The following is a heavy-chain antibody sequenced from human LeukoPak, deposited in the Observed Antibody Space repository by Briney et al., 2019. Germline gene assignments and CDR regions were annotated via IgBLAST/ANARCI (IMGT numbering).Heavy chain of an antibody. CDR3: ARRGLVVVAATEEIFDY. J-gene: IGHJ4*02. D-gene: IGHD2-15*01. CDR1: GFPFDDYG. Sequence: GSLSLSCAASGFPFDDYGMSGVRQAQGKGLEGVSGINWNGGSTGYADSVKGRFNISRDNAKNSLYLQMNSLRAEDTALYYCARRGLVVVAATEEIFDYWGQGTLVTVSS. CDR2: INWNGGST. V-gene: IGHV3-20*04.